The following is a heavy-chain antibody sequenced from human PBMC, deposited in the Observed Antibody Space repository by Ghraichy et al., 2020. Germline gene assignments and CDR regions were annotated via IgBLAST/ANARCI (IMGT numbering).Heavy chain of an antibody. CDR3: ARVGPYSSSWYY. V-gene: IGHV4-30-2*01. J-gene: IGHJ4*02. CDR1: GGSISSGGYS. Sequence: SQTLSLTCAVSGGSISSGGYSWSWIRQPPGKGLEWIGYIYHSGSTYYNPSLKSRVTISVDRSKNQFSLKLSSVTAADTAVYYCARVGPYSSSWYYWGQGTLVTVSS. D-gene: IGHD6-13*01. CDR2: IYHSGST.